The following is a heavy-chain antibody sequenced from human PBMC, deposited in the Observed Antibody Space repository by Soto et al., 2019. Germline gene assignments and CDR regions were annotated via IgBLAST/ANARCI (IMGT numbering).Heavy chain of an antibody. CDR3: ARDRDVGWFDP. J-gene: IGHJ5*02. V-gene: IGHV3-48*03. CDR2: ISSSGSTI. CDR1: GFTFSSYE. D-gene: IGHD3-10*01. Sequence: EVQLVESGGGLVQPGGSLRLSCAASGFTFSSYEMNWVRQAPGKGLEWVSYISSSGSTIYYADSVKGRFTICRDNAKNSLYLQMNSLRAEDTAVYYCARDRDVGWFDPWGQGTLVTVSS.